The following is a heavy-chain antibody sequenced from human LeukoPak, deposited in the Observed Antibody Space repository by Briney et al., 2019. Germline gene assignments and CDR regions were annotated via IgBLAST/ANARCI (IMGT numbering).Heavy chain of an antibody. CDR2: IIPIFGTA. CDR1: GGTFSSYA. D-gene: IGHD6-19*01. J-gene: IGHJ5*02. V-gene: IGHV1-69*05. CDR3: ARVAVAGTVNWFDP. Sequence: SVKVSCKASGGTFSSYAISWVRQDPGQGLEWMGRIIPIFGTANYAQKFQGRVTITTDESTSTAYMELSSLRSEDTAVYYCARVAVAGTVNWFDPWGQGTLVTVSS.